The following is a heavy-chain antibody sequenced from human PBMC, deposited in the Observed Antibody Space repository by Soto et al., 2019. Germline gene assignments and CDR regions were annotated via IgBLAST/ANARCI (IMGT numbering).Heavy chain of an antibody. CDR1: GGTFSSYA. V-gene: IGHV1-69*13. D-gene: IGHD4-4*01. CDR3: ANRSGNYSSRKYYYYYGMDV. J-gene: IGHJ6*02. Sequence: GASVKVSCKASGGTFSSYAISWVRQAPGQGLEWMGGIIPIFGTANYAQKFQGRVTITADESTSTAYMELSSLRSEDTAVYYCANRSGNYSSRKYYYYYGMDVWGQGTTVTVSS. CDR2: IIPIFGTA.